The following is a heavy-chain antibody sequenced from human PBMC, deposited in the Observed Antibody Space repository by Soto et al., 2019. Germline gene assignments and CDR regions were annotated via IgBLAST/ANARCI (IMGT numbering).Heavy chain of an antibody. J-gene: IGHJ4*02. V-gene: IGHV4-31*03. Sequence: LSLTCTVSGGSISSGGYYWSWIRQHPGKGLEWIGYISYSGSTYYNPSLESRVTISVDTSKNQFSLKLSSVTAADTAVYYCARDALSRDSIWGQGTLVTVS. CDR2: ISYSGST. CDR3: ARDALSRDSI. CDR1: GGSISSGGYY. D-gene: IGHD3-22*01.